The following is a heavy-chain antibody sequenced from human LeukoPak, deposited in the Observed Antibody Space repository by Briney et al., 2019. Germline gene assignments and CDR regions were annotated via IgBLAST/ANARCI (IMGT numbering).Heavy chain of an antibody. CDR2: IIPIFGTA. Sequence: EASVKVSCKASGGTFSSYAISWVRQAPGQGLEWMGGIIPIFGTANYAQKFQGRVTITTDESTSTAYMELSSLRSEDTAVYYCVSGNTIFGSFDYWGQGTLVTVSS. V-gene: IGHV1-69*05. D-gene: IGHD3-3*01. CDR1: GGTFSSYA. CDR3: VSGNTIFGSFDY. J-gene: IGHJ4*02.